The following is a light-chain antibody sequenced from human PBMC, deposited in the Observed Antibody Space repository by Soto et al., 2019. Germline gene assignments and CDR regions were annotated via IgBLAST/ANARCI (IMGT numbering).Light chain of an antibody. CDR2: EVT. CDR1: SSDVGGYNY. V-gene: IGLV2-14*01. CDR3: YSYTTSSTLFVV. J-gene: IGLJ2*01. Sequence: QSALTQPASVSGSPGQSITISCTGTSSDVGGYNYVSWCQQHPGKAPKLLIYEVTNRPSGVSHRFSGSKSGNRASLTISGLQAEDEADYFCYSYTTSSTLFVVFGGGTKLTVL.